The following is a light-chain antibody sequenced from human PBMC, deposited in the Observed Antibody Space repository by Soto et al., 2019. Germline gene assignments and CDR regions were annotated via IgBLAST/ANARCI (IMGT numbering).Light chain of an antibody. V-gene: IGKV2-30*01. CDR1: QSLVYSDGNTY. J-gene: IGKJ3*01. CDR2: EVS. CDR3: MQNTHWPFT. Sequence: DVVMTQSPLSLPVTLGQPASISCRSSQSLVYSDGNTYLSWFQQRPGQSPRRLIYEVSNRDSGVPDRFSGSGSGTDFTLKISRVEAEDVGVYYCMQNTHWPFTFGPGTKVDIK.